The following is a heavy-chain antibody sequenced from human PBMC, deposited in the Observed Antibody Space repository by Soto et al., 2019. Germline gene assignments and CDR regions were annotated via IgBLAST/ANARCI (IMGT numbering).Heavy chain of an antibody. CDR3: ARDGVLFRAGFDS. CDR2: ISTSGTST. D-gene: IGHD3-16*01. CDR1: GFTFSNSY. J-gene: IGHJ4*02. V-gene: IGHV3-11*01. Sequence: QVQLVESGGGLVKPGGSLRLSCAVSGFTFSNSYMAWIRQAPGKGLEWVSYISTSGTSTFYADSVKDRFTISRDNAENSLFLQMDSLRVEDTAVYFCARDGVLFRAGFDSWGQGTLVTVAS.